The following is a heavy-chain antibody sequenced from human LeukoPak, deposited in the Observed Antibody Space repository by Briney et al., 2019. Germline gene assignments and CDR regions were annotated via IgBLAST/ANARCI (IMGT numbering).Heavy chain of an antibody. V-gene: IGHV5-51*01. J-gene: IGHJ5*02. D-gene: IGHD6-19*01. Sequence: GESLKISCKGSGYTFTNYWIGWVRQMPGKGLEWMGIIYPNDSYTRYSPSFQGQVTISADKSISTAYLQWSSLKASDAAIYYCARLIAVAGTWFAPGARGPLVTVSS. CDR2: IYPNDSYT. CDR3: ARLIAVAGTWFAP. CDR1: GYTFTNYW.